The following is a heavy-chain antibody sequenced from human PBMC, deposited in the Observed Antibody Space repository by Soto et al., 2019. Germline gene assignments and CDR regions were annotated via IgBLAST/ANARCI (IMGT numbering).Heavy chain of an antibody. J-gene: IGHJ4*02. CDR2: ISSSGSTI. CDR3: AGGDPVIVVVPAANGNGSDY. Sequence: GGSLRLSCAASGFTFSDYYMSWIRQAPGKGLEWVSYISSSGSTIYYADSVKGRFTISRDNAKNSLYLQMNSLRAEDTAVYYCAGGDPVIVVVPAANGNGSDYWGQGTLVTVSS. CDR1: GFTFSDYY. V-gene: IGHV3-11*01. D-gene: IGHD2-2*01.